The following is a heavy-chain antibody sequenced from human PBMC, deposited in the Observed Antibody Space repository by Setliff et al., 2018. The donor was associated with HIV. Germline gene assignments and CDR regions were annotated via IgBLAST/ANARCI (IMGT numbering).Heavy chain of an antibody. V-gene: IGHV4-34*01. CDR1: GVSGGSINNYQ. CDR2: FNHGRST. J-gene: IGHJ5*02. Sequence: SETLSLTCTVSGVSGGSINNYQWSWIRQPPGKGLEWIGEFNHGRSTNNNPSLKSRVTISGDTTKNQFSLKLTSVTAADTAVYYCARGGRSTVATWAWFDPWGQGTLVTVSS. CDR3: ARGGRSTVATWAWFDP. D-gene: IGHD4-4*01.